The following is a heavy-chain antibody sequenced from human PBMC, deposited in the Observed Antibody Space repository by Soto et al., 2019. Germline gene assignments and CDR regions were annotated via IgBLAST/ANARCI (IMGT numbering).Heavy chain of an antibody. CDR3: AREAGYCISTSRYYYGMDV. Sequence: SETLSLTCTVSGGSISSYYWSWIRQPPGKGLEWIGDIYYSGSTNYNPSLKSRVTISVDTSKNQFSLKLSSVTAADTAVYYCAREAGYCISTSRYYYGMDVWGQGTTVTVSS. V-gene: IGHV4-59*01. D-gene: IGHD2-2*01. J-gene: IGHJ6*02. CDR1: GGSISSYY. CDR2: IYYSGST.